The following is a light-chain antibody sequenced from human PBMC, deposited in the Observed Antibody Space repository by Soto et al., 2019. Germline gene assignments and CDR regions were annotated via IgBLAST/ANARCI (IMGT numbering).Light chain of an antibody. Sequence: DIQMTPSPSSLSASVGDRVTITCRASLSISSYLNRYQQKPGKAPKLLIYAASSLQSGVPSRFSGSGSGTDCTLTISSLQPEDFATYYCQQYNSYSRTFGQGTKVDIK. V-gene: IGKV1-39*01. CDR3: QQYNSYSRT. J-gene: IGKJ1*01. CDR1: LSISSY. CDR2: AAS.